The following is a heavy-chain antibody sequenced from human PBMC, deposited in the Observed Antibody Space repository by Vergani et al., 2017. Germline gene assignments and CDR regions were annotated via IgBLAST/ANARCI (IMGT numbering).Heavy chain of an antibody. CDR3: VRARCSGPCFMSNLFYS. D-gene: IGHD5-12*01. J-gene: IGHJ5*01. CDR2: IKSDGSIT. V-gene: IGHV3-74*01. CDR1: GFSFSGYW. Sequence: EVQLVESGGGLIHPGGSLRLSCEGSGFSFSGYWMHWVRQSPEKGLVWVSRIKSDGSITNYADSVKGRFTISRDNAKNTLYLEMNSLRGDDTAIYYCVRARCSGPCFMSNLFYSWGQGTLVTVSS.